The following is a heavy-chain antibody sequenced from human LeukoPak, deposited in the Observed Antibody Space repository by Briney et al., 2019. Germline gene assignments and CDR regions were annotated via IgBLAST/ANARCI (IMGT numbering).Heavy chain of an antibody. J-gene: IGHJ5*02. Sequence: SVKVSCKASGFTFTSSAMQWVRQARGQRLEWIGWIVVGSGNTNYAQKFQGRVTITADKSTSTAYMELSSLRSEETAAYYCARDIGLELKNWFDPWGQGTLVTVSS. D-gene: IGHD1-7*01. CDR3: ARDIGLELKNWFDP. V-gene: IGHV1-58*02. CDR2: IVVGSGNT. CDR1: GFTFTSSA.